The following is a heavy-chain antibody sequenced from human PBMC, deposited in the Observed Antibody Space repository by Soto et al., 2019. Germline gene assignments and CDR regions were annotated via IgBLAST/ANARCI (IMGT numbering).Heavy chain of an antibody. D-gene: IGHD2-15*01. CDR1: GGSFSDYY. Sequence: SETLSLTCAVYGGSFSDYYWSWIRQPPGKGLEWIAEINHSGGTNYNPSLKSRVTISVDTSKNQFSLKMSSVAAADTAVYYCARVTGGGNFQHWGQGTLVTVSS. CDR2: INHSGGT. CDR3: ARVTGGGNFQH. V-gene: IGHV4-34*01. J-gene: IGHJ1*01.